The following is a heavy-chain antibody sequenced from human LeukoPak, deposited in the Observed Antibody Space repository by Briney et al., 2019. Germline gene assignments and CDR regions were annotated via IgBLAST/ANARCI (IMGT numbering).Heavy chain of an antibody. CDR1: GGSISSYY. CDR2: IYTSGST. Sequence: PSETLSLTCTVSGGSISSYYWSWIRQPAGKGLEWIGRIYTSGSTNYNPSLKRRVTMSVDTSKNQFSLKLSSVTAADTAVYYCARLLVVRGVSRVGWFDPWGQGTLVTVSS. V-gene: IGHV4-4*07. CDR3: ARLLVVRGVSRVGWFDP. D-gene: IGHD3-10*01. J-gene: IGHJ5*02.